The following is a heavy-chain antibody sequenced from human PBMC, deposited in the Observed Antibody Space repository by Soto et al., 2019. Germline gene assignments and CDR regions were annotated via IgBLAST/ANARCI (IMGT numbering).Heavy chain of an antibody. CDR3: AIYDSSGSRGFQH. J-gene: IGHJ1*01. V-gene: IGHV4-31*03. CDR1: GGSISSGAYY. CDR2: IYYSGST. Sequence: QVQLQESGPGLVKPSQTLSLTCTVSGGSISSGAYYWSWIRQHPGKGLEWIGYIYYSGSTYYNPSLKSRVTISVDTSKNQFSLKLSSVTAADTAVYYCAIYDSSGSRGFQHWGQGPLVTVSS. D-gene: IGHD3-22*01.